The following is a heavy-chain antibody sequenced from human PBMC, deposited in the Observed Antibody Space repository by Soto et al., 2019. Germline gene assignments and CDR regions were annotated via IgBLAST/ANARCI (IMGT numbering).Heavy chain of an antibody. J-gene: IGHJ4*02. D-gene: IGHD3-10*01. CDR1: GFTFSGSA. CDR2: IRSKTDGETT. V-gene: IGHV3-15*01. Sequence: PGGSLRLSCAASGFTFSGSAMHWVRQASGKGLEWVGRIRSKTDGETTDYAAPVKGRFTISRNDSKNTLFLQMNSLKTQDTAVYYCTTDLSSSSVRYDYWGQGTLVTVSS. CDR3: TTDLSSSSVRYDY.